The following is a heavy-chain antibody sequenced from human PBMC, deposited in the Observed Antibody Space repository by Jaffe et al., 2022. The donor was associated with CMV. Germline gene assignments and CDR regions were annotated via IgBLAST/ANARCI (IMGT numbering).Heavy chain of an antibody. D-gene: IGHD3-22*01. CDR2: ISSSSSYI. J-gene: IGHJ6*02. Sequence: EVQLVESGGGLVKPGGSLRLSCAASGFTFSSYSMNWVRQAPGKGLEWVSSISSSSSYIYYADSVKGRFTISRDNAKNSLYLQMNSLRAEDTAVYYCARDPHDYYDSSGYYYDTYYYYYGMDVWGQGTTVTVSS. CDR3: ARDPHDYYDSSGYYYDTYYYYYGMDV. CDR1: GFTFSSYS. V-gene: IGHV3-21*01.